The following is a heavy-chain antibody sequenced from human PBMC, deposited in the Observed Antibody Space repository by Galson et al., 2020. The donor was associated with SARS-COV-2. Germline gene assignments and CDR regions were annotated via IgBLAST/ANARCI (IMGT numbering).Heavy chain of an antibody. CDR1: GGSVSSTSYY. D-gene: IGHD5-12*01. V-gene: IGHV4-39*01. J-gene: IGHJ4*02. CDR2: IYESGKT. Sequence: SETLSLTCTVSGGSVSSTSYYWGWIRQPPGKGLEWIGSIYESGKTEDNTTLKSRVTISVDTSKNQISLKLHSVTAADTAVYYCAQHVDIVATTYFRSWGPGTLVTVPS. CDR3: AQHVDIVATTYFRS.